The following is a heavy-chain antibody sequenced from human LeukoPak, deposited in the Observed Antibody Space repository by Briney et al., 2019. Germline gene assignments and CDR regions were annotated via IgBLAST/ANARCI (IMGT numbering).Heavy chain of an antibody. J-gene: IGHJ4*02. CDR3: ARTNLDCKNGVCYDY. CDR1: DYTFTNYG. Sequence: ASVKVSCKASDYTFTNYGVSWVRQAPGQGLEWMGRISAYNGKTYYAQKFQGRVTVTTDTSTSTAYMDLRSLRSDDTAVYYCARTNLDCKNGVCYDYWGQGTPVTVSS. V-gene: IGHV1-18*01. CDR2: ISAYNGKT. D-gene: IGHD2-8*01.